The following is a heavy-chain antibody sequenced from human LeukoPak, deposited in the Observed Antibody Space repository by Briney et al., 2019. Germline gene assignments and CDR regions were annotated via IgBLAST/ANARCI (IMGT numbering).Heavy chain of an antibody. Sequence: PTETLSLTCTVSGDSISSYYWSWIRQPPGKGLEWIGYIFYSGDTHYIPSLKSRATMSLDTSKNQLSLKLVSVTAADTAAYYCAGQGYCSGNTCYALFDPWGQGTLVIVSP. V-gene: IGHV4-59*08. CDR1: GDSISSYY. CDR3: AGQGYCSGNTCYALFDP. CDR2: IFYSGDT. D-gene: IGHD2-2*01. J-gene: IGHJ5*02.